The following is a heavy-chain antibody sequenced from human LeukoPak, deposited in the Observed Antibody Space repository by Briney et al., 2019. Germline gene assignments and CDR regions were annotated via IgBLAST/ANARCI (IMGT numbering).Heavy chain of an antibody. CDR3: ARGDGSGWPLDK. V-gene: IGHV3-30-3*01. CDR1: GFTFSSYA. CDR2: IPYDGSKK. D-gene: IGHD6-19*01. J-gene: IGHJ4*02. Sequence: PGGSLRLSCAASGFTFSSYAMHWVRQAPGKGLDWVAVIPYDGSKKYYADSVQGRFTISRDSSQNTVSLQMNSLRVEDTAVYYCARGDGSGWPLDKWGQGTRVTVSS.